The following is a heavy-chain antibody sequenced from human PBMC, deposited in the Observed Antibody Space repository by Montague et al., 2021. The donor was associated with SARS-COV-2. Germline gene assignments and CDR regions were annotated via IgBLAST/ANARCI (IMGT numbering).Heavy chain of an antibody. CDR2: IYTSGST. CDR1: GYSISSGYY. D-gene: IGHD5-18*01. CDR3: VCVDTAVVTFDY. V-gene: IGHV4-61*02. J-gene: IGHJ4*02. Sequence: TLSLTCTVSGYSISSGYYWGWIRQPAGKGLEWIGRIYTSGSTNYNPSLKSRVTISVDTSKNQFSLRLSSVTAADTALYYCVCVDTAVVTFDYWGQGTLVTVSS.